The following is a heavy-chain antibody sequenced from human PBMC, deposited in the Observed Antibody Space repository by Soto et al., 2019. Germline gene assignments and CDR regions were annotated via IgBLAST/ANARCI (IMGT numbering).Heavy chain of an antibody. D-gene: IGHD4-17*01. V-gene: IGHV1-69*01. J-gene: IGHJ4*02. CDR2: IIPIFGTA. CDR1: GGTFSSYA. Sequence: QVQLVQSGAEVKKPGSSVKVSCKASGGTFSSYAISWVRQAPGQGLEWMGGIIPIFGTANYAQKFQGRVTITADESTSTAYMELSSLRSEDTAVYYCARVEGTTVTTLLSWGSWTFDYWGQGTLVTVSS. CDR3: ARVEGTTVTTLLSWGSWTFDY.